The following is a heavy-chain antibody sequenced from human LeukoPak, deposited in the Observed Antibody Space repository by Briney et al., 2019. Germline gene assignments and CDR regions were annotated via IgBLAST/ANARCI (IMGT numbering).Heavy chain of an antibody. CDR1: GYTFGTSG. CDR2: ISGNNGNT. V-gene: IGHV1-18*01. J-gene: IGHJ3*01. D-gene: IGHD3-22*01. Sequence: VASVTVSCKASGYTFGTSGITWVRQAPGQGLEGMGWISGNNGNTDYVKKFQGRVTMTRDTSTSTAYMELRNLKSDDTAVYFCARKPPYYDSDGPRWALDVWGQGTMVTVSS. CDR3: ARKPPYYDSDGPRWALDV.